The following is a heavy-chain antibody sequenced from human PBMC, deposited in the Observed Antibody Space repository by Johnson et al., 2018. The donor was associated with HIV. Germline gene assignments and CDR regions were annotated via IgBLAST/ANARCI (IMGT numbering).Heavy chain of an antibody. V-gene: IGHV3-48*04. CDR3: ARGSGVGAFDI. Sequence: VQLVESGGGLVQPGGSLRLSCAASGFTFSSYAMHWVRQAPGKGLEWISYISSSGSTIYYADSVKGRFTSSRDNSKNSLYLQMSSLRVEDTAVYYCARGSGVGAFDIWGQGTMVTVSS. CDR1: GFTFSSYA. D-gene: IGHD7-27*01. CDR2: ISSSGSTI. J-gene: IGHJ3*02.